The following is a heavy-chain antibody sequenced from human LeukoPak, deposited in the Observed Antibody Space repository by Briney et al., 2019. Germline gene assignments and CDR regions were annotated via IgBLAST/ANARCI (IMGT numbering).Heavy chain of an antibody. Sequence: VGSLRLSCAASGFTFSSYSMNWVRQAPGKGLEWVSYISSSSSTIYYADSVKGRFTISRDNAKNSLYLQMNSLRAEDTAVYYCARGSPLYSYGMDVWGKGTTVTVSS. J-gene: IGHJ6*04. V-gene: IGHV3-48*01. CDR3: ARGSPLYSYGMDV. CDR2: ISSSSSTI. CDR1: GFTFSSYS. D-gene: IGHD3-16*02.